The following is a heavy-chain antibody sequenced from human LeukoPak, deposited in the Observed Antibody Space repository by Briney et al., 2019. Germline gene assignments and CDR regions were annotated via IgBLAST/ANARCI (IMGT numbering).Heavy chain of an antibody. CDR2: INPNSGGT. Sequence: ASVKVSCKASGYTFTGYYMHWVRQAPGQGLEWMGWINPNSGGTNYAQKFQGWVTMTRDTSISTAYMELSRLRSDDTAAYYCARDPSPGIAAAGALDVWGKGTTVTVSS. V-gene: IGHV1-2*04. CDR3: ARDPSPGIAAAGALDV. D-gene: IGHD6-13*01. CDR1: GYTFTGYY. J-gene: IGHJ6*04.